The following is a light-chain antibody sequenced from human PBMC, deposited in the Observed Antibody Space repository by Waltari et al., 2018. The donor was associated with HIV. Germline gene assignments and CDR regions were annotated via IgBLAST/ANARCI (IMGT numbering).Light chain of an antibody. CDR1: SSDVGSYNL. CDR2: EGS. CDR3: CSYAGSSTLEV. V-gene: IGLV2-23*01. J-gene: IGLJ2*01. Sequence: QSALTQPASVSGSPGQSITISCTGTSSDVGSYNLVSWYQQHPGKAPKPMIYEGSKRPSGVSNLFSGSKSDNTASLTISGLRAEDEADYYCCSYAGSSTLEVFGGGTKLTVL.